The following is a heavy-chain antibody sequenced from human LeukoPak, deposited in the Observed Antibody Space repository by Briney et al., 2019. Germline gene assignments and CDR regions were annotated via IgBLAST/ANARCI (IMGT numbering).Heavy chain of an antibody. V-gene: IGHV3-7*05. CDR2: IKPDGSEK. CDR3: ARGRMAVAGSYEY. J-gene: IGHJ4*02. CDR1: GFSISNYW. D-gene: IGHD6-19*01. Sequence: GGSLRLSCAASGFSISNYWMSWVRQAPGKGLECVANIKPDGSEKHYVDSVEGRFTISRDNAKNSLFLEMNSLRAEDTAVYYCARGRMAVAGSYEYWGQGTLVTVSS.